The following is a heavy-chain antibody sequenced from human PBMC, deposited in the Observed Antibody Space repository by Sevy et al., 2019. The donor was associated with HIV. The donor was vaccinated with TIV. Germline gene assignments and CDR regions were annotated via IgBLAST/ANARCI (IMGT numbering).Heavy chain of an antibody. J-gene: IGHJ4*02. V-gene: IGHV3-7*04. Sequence: GGSLRLSCVASGFSLESYRMNWVRQAPGKPLEWVANIKEDDTFKYYVQSVKGRFTISRDNGRNLVYLLMNNLKVEDTALYYCVRAIQSEGSFWGQGTRVTVSS. D-gene: IGHD2-21*01. CDR3: VRAIQSEGSF. CDR1: GFSLESYR. CDR2: IKEDDTFK.